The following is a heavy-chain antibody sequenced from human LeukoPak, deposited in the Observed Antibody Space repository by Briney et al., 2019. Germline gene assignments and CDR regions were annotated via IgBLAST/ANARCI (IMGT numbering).Heavy chain of an antibody. J-gene: IGHJ4*02. Sequence: HPGGSLRLSCAASEFTFSSYNMNWVRQAPGKGLEWVSYISSSSSTIYYADSVKGRFTISRDNAKNSLYLQMNSLRAEDTAVYYCARDSAVAVNWGQGTLVTVSS. D-gene: IGHD6-19*01. CDR3: ARDSAVAVN. CDR1: EFTFSSYN. CDR2: ISSSSSTI. V-gene: IGHV3-48*04.